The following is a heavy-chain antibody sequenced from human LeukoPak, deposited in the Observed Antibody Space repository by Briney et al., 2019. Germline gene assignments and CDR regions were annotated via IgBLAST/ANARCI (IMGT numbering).Heavy chain of an antibody. J-gene: IGHJ4*02. Sequence: PSETLSLTCTVSGGSISSYYWSWIRQPPGKGLEWIGYIYYSGSTNYNPSLKSRVTISVDTSKNQFSLKLNSVTPEDTAVYYCAREWSSAWSHWGQGTLVTVSS. CDR2: IYYSGST. D-gene: IGHD6-19*01. V-gene: IGHV4-59*12. CDR1: GGSISSYY. CDR3: AREWSSAWSH.